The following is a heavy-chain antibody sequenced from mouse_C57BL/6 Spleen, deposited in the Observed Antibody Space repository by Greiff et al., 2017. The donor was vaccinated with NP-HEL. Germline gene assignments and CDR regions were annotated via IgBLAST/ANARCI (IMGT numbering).Heavy chain of an antibody. J-gene: IGHJ3*01. CDR3: ARADGYPPWFAY. CDR1: GFTFSDYY. D-gene: IGHD2-3*01. CDR2: INYDGSST. Sequence: EVQRVESEGGLVQPGSSMKLSCTASGFTFSDYYMAWVRQVPEKGLEWVANINYDGSSTYYLDSLKSRFIISRDNAKNILYLQMSSLKSEDTATYYCARADGYPPWFAYWGQGTLVTVSA. V-gene: IGHV5-16*01.